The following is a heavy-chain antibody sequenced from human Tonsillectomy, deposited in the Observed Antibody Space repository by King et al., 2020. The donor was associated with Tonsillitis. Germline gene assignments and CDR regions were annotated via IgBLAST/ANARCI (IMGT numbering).Heavy chain of an antibody. D-gene: IGHD2-2*01. CDR2: MNPTRGNT. Sequence: QLVQSGAEVKKPGASVKVSCKASGYTFTSYDINWVRQATGQGLEWMGWMNPTRGNTGYAQKFQARVTMTRNTSISTAYMGLSSLRSEDTAVYYCAIRGSKRPLDYWGQGTLVTVSS. V-gene: IGHV1-8*01. CDR3: AIRGSKRPLDY. CDR1: GYTFTSYD. J-gene: IGHJ4*02.